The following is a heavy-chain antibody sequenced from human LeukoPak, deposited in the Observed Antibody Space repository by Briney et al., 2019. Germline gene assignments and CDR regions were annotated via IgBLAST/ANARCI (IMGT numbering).Heavy chain of an antibody. J-gene: IGHJ4*02. CDR3: AKHPYCSSTSCYFDY. CDR1: GFTFSCYA. Sequence: GGSLRFSCAASGFTFSCYAMSWVRQAPGKGVEWVSAISGSGGSTYYADSVKGRFTISRDNSKNTLYLQMNSLRAEDTAVYYCAKHPYCSSTSCYFDYWGQGTLVTVSS. D-gene: IGHD2-2*01. CDR2: ISGSGGST. V-gene: IGHV3-23*01.